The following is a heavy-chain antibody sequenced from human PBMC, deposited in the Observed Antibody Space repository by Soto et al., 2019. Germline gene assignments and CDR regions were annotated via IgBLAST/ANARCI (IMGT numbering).Heavy chain of an antibody. J-gene: IGHJ6*02. Sequence: SETLSLTCAFYGGSFDDFYWSWVRQFPGKGLEWVGEISHDGGTNYSPSLASRVSISVDTSKNQFSLHLRSVTAADTGLYYCARGQLVWYGDLTPYHRDMDVWGQGTTVT. V-gene: IGHV4-34*01. CDR3: ARGQLVWYGDLTPYHRDMDV. CDR1: GGSFDDFY. D-gene: IGHD3-10*01. CDR2: ISHDGGT.